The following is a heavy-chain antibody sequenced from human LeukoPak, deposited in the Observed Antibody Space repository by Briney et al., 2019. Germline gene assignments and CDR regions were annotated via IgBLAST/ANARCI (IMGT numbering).Heavy chain of an antibody. J-gene: IGHJ3*02. Sequence: ASVKVSCKASGGTFSSYAISWVRQAPGQGLEWMGRIIPILGIANYAQKFQGRVTITADKSTSTAYMELSSLRSEDTAVYYCARAMIVVVLGNPRDAFDIWGQGTMVTVSS. D-gene: IGHD3-22*01. CDR1: GGTFSSYA. CDR2: IIPILGIA. CDR3: ARAMIVVVLGNPRDAFDI. V-gene: IGHV1-69*04.